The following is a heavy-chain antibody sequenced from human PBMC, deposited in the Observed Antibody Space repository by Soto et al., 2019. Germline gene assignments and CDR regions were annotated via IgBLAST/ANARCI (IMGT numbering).Heavy chain of an antibody. CDR3: AKLDFGGIRIDY. J-gene: IGHJ4*02. CDR1: GFTFSSYA. Sequence: GSLRLSCAASGFTFSSYAMSWVRQAPGKGLEWVSAISGSGGSTYYADSVKGRFTISRDNSKNTLYLQMNSLRAEDTAVYYCAKLDFGGIRIDYWGQGTLGTVSS. V-gene: IGHV3-23*01. CDR2: ISGSGGST. D-gene: IGHD1-1*01.